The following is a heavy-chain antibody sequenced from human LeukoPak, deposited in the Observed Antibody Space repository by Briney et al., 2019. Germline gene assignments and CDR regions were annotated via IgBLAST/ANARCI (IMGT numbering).Heavy chain of an antibody. V-gene: IGHV3-53*01. D-gene: IGHD3-10*01. J-gene: IGHJ2*01. CDR3: ASHYGSGSYYTSPRYFDL. CDR1: GFTVSSNY. CDR2: IYSGGST. Sequence: GGSLRLSCAASGFTVSSNYMTWVRQAPGKGLEWVSLIYSGGSTYYADSVKGRFTISRDNSKNTLYLQMNSLRAEDTAVYYCASHYGSGSYYTSPRYFDLWGRGTLVTVSS.